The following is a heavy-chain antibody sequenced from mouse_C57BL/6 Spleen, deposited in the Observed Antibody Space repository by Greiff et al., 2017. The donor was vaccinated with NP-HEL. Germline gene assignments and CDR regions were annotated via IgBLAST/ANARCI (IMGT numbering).Heavy chain of an antibody. Sequence: EVHLVEPGGDLVKPGGSLKLSCAASGFTFSSYCMSWVRQTPDKRLEWVATISSGGSYTYYPDSVKGRFTISRDNDNNTLYLQMRRLKTEDTAMYYCARRGVTFDYWGQGTTLTVSS. CDR1: GFTFSSYC. V-gene: IGHV5-6*01. D-gene: IGHD2-3*01. CDR2: ISSGGSYT. CDR3: ARRGVTFDY. J-gene: IGHJ2*01.